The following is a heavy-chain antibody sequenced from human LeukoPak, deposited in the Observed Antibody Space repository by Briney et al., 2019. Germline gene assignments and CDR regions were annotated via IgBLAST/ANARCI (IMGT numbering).Heavy chain of an antibody. J-gene: IGHJ3*02. CDR3: ARPVVPAAMHLYGGDAFEI. CDR2: IYPGDSDT. CDR1: GYSFTSYW. V-gene: IGHV5-51*01. Sequence: GESLKISCKGSGYSFTSYWIGWVRQMPGKGLEWMGIIYPGDSDTRYSPSFQGQVTISADKSISTAYLQWSSLKASDTAMYYCARPVVPAAMHLYGGDAFEIWGQGTMVTVSS. D-gene: IGHD2-2*01.